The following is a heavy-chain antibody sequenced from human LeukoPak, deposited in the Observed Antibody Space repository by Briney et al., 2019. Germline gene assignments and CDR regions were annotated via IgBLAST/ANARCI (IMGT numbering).Heavy chain of an antibody. CDR3: ARKLWFGALGFDP. V-gene: IGHV3-48*03. D-gene: IGHD3-10*01. CDR1: GFTFSSYE. Sequence: PGGSLRLSCAASGFTFSSYEMNWVRQAPGKGLEWVSYISSSGSTIYYADSVKGRFTISRDNAKNSLYLQMNSLRAEDTAVYYCARKLWFGALGFDPWGQGTLVTVSS. J-gene: IGHJ5*02. CDR2: ISSSGSTI.